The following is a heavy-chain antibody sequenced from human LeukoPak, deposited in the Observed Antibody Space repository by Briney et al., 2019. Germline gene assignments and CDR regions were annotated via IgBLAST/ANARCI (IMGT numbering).Heavy chain of an antibody. CDR3: ARGGIAAAAYFDY. J-gene: IGHJ4*02. V-gene: IGHV1-3*03. D-gene: IGHD6-13*01. CDR2: INAGNGNT. CDR1: GYTFTNYA. Sequence: ASVKVSCKASGYTFTNYAIHWLRQAHGRRLKWMAWINAGNGNTKYSQEFQGRVPITRDTSATTAYLELSSLRSEDMAVYYCARGGIAAAAYFDYWGQGTLVTVSS.